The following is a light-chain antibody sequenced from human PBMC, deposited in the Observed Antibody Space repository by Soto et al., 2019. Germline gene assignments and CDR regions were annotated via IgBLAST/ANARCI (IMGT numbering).Light chain of an antibody. CDR2: DTS. J-gene: IGKJ1*01. V-gene: IGKV3D-20*01. Sequence: DIVLTQSPVTLSLSPGESATLYCGASQRVSGGFLAWYQHKPGLAPRLIVYDTSFRATGIPDRFSGSGSGTAFTLTITRLDPDDFAVYYCQQYGSSPSLGQGTKVDI. CDR1: QRVSGGF. CDR3: QQYGSSPS.